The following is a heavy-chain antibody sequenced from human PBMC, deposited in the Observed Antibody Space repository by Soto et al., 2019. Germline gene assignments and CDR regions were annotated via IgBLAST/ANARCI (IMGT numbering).Heavy chain of an antibody. Sequence: PSETLSLTCTFSGCSIISYYLSWIRQPPGKGLECIGYIYYSGSPNYTPSPKSRVTISVDTSKNQFSLKLSSVTAADTAVYYCARLYSVDYFDYWGQGTLVTVSS. J-gene: IGHJ4*02. D-gene: IGHD2-15*01. CDR2: IYYSGSP. CDR1: GCSIISYY. V-gene: IGHV4-59*08. CDR3: ARLYSVDYFDY.